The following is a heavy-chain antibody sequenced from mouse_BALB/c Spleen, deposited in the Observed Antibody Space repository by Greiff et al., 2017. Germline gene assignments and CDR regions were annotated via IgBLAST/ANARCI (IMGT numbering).Heavy chain of an antibody. V-gene: IGHV5-6-4*01. CDR3: TRDQNDYDAPWFAY. D-gene: IGHD2-4*01. CDR1: GFTFSSYT. CDR2: ISSGGSYT. Sequence: EVKLVESGGGLVKPGGSLKLSCAASGFTFSSYTMSWVRQTPEKRLEWVATISSGGSYTYYPDSVKGRFTISRDNAKNTLYLQMSSLKSEDTAMYYCTRDQNDYDAPWFAYWGQGTLVTVSA. J-gene: IGHJ3*01.